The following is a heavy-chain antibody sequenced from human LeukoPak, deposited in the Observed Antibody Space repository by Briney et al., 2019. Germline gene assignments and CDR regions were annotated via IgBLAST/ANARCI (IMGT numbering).Heavy chain of an antibody. V-gene: IGHV4-59*02. CDR3: ARARYANAWYAFDI. Sequence: SSETLSLTCTVSGGSVSSYYWSWIRRPPGRGLEWIAYLSHSGCSDSNPSLTSRVTTLVDTSKNQFSLKLTSVTAADTAVYYCARARYANAWYAFDIWGHGTMVTVSS. J-gene: IGHJ3*02. D-gene: IGHD2-2*01. CDR2: LSHSGCS. CDR1: GGSVSSYY.